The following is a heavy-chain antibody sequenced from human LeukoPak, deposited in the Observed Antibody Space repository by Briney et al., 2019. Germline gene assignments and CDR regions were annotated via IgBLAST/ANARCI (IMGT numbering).Heavy chain of an antibody. V-gene: IGHV1-18*01. D-gene: IGHD5-12*01. CDR2: ISTYNGNT. J-gene: IGHJ4*02. CDR3: ARDNGYVPGY. CDR1: GYTFTSFG. Sequence: ASVKVSCKASGYTFTSFGISWVRQAPGQGLEWMGWISTYNGNTNFTQKFQGRITMTTDTSTSTAYMELRSLRSDDTAVYYCARDNGYVPGYWGQGTLVTVSS.